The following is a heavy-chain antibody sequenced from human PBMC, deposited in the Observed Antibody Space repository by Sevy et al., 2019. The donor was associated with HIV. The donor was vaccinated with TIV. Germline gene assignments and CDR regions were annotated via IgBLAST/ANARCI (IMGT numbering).Heavy chain of an antibody. Sequence: GGSLRLSCVASGFTFSTVWMSWVRQAPGKGLEWVAVIRYDGSNKYYAESVKGRFTISRDNSKNTLYLQMSSLRAEDTAVYYCARDRLGITISAEWGGGMDVWGQGTTVTVSS. CDR1: GFTFSTVW. V-gene: IGHV3-33*08. D-gene: IGHD3-3*01. CDR3: ARDRLGITISAEWGGGMDV. J-gene: IGHJ6*02. CDR2: IRYDGSNK.